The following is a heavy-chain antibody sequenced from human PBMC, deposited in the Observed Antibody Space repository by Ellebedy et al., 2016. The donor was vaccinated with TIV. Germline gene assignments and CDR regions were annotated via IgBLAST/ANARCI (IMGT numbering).Heavy chain of an antibody. Sequence: SGPTLVKPTQTLSLTCTFSGFSLNTHAVCVGWIRQPPGKALEWLALLYWDDSERYSPSLKTRLTITKDTSKSQVFLTMTNMDPADTATYYCARFDDGYYVFDSWGQGTPVTVSS. CDR2: LYWDDSE. CDR3: ARFDDGYYVFDS. V-gene: IGHV2-5*02. D-gene: IGHD3-22*01. J-gene: IGHJ4*02. CDR1: GFSLNTHAVC.